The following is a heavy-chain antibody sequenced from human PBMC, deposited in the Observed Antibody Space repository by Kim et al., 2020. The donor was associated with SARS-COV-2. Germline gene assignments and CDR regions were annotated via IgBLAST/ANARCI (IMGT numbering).Heavy chain of an antibody. CDR2: T. CDR3: AFSRDGYNYGY. V-gene: IGHV4-59*01. D-gene: IGHD5-12*01. J-gene: IGHJ4*02. Sequence: TNSNPSLKSRVTISVDTSKNQFSLKLSSVTAADTAVYYCAFSRDGYNYGYWGQGTLVTVSS.